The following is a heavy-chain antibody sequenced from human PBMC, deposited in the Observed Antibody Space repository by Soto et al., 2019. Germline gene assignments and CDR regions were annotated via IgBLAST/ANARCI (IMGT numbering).Heavy chain of an antibody. CDR2: INHSGST. CDR1: GGSFSGYY. Sequence: SETLSLTCAVYGGSFSGYYWSWIRQPPGKGLEWIGEINHSGSTNYNPSLKSRVTISVDTSKNQFSLKLSSVTAADTAVYYCARAKSSSWYRFDLRVGYYGMDVWGQGTTVTVSS. J-gene: IGHJ6*02. D-gene: IGHD6-13*01. CDR3: ARAKSSSWYRFDLRVGYYGMDV. V-gene: IGHV4-34*01.